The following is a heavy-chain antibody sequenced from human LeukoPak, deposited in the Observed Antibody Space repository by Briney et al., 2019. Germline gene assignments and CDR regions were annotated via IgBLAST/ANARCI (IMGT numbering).Heavy chain of an antibody. Sequence: GGPLRLSCAASGFIFSNYWMSWVRQAPGKGLDWVANIKQDGSEKYYVDSVKGRFTLSRDNAKNSLYLQMDSLRAEDTAVYYCARMAGGLWDYWGQGTLVTVSS. V-gene: IGHV3-7*05. CDR2: IKQDGSEK. J-gene: IGHJ4*02. CDR3: ARMAGGLWDY. CDR1: GFIFSNYW. D-gene: IGHD3-10*01.